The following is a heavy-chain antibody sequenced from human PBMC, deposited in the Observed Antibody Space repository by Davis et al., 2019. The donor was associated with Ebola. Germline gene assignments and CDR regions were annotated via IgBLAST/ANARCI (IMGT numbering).Heavy chain of an antibody. Sequence: GESLKTPCAASGFTFTRYWMSWVRQAPGKGLEWVANIKQDGSEKYYVDSVKGRFTISRENAKNSLNLQMNSLRADDTAVYYCEEQRGVGAIDYDYWGRGTVVTVSS. D-gene: IGHD1-26*01. J-gene: IGHJ4*02. CDR1: GFTFTRYW. V-gene: IGHV3-7*03. CDR2: IKQDGSEK. CDR3: EEQRGVGAIDYDY.